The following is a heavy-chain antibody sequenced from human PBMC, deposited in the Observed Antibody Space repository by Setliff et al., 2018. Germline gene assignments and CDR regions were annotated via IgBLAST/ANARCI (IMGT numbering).Heavy chain of an antibody. CDR3: FGAGTCSY. CDR1: GFSYSNCW. CDR2: INPHGSEK. V-gene: IGHV3-7*01. J-gene: IGHJ4*02. Sequence: ETLRLSCTASGFSYSNCWVSWVRQAPGKGLEWLASINPHGSEKYYADSVKGRFTISRDNAKNSLSLQMNNLRSEDTAVYYCFGAGTCSYWGQGTQVTVSS. D-gene: IGHD3-10*01.